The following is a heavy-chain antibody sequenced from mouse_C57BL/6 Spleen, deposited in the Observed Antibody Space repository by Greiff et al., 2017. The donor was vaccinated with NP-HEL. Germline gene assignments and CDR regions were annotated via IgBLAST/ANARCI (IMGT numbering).Heavy chain of an antibody. CDR3: ASITTVVAHYFDY. Sequence: VQLQQSVAELVRPGASVKLSCTASGFNIKNTYMHWVKQRPEQGLEWIGRIDPANGNTKYAPKFPGKATITADTSSNTAYLQLSSLTSEDTAIYYCASITTVVAHYFDYWGQGTTLTVSS. CDR1: GFNIKNTY. D-gene: IGHD1-1*01. CDR2: IDPANGNT. V-gene: IGHV14-3*01. J-gene: IGHJ2*01.